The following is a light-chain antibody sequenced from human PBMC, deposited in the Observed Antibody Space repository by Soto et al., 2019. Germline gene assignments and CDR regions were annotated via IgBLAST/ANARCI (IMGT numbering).Light chain of an antibody. CDR2: DAS. V-gene: IGKV1-33*01. CDR3: LQDHDDSWT. CDR1: QGISNY. Sequence: DIQMTQSPSSLSASVLYMVTITCQASQGISNYLNWYQQKPGKAPKLLISDASNLETGVPSRFSGSGFGTEFTLTVSSLQPEDFATYYCLQDHDDSWTFGQGTKVDIK. J-gene: IGKJ1*01.